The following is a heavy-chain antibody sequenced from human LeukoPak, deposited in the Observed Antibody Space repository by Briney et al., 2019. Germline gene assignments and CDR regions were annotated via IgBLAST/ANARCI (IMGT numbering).Heavy chain of an antibody. Sequence: PSETLSLTCIVSGGSIETYYWSWIRQPPGKGLEWIGYIYHTGTTNYKSSLKSRVTMSVDTSKNQISLRLSSVTAADTAVYYCARQGYSGSSTFDYGGQGTLVTVSS. CDR3: ARQGYSGSSTFDY. D-gene: IGHD6-19*01. V-gene: IGHV4-59*08. CDR1: GGSIETYY. J-gene: IGHJ4*02. CDR2: IYHTGTT.